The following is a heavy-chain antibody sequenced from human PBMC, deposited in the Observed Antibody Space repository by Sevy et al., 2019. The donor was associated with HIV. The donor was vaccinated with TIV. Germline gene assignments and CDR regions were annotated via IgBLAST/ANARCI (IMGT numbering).Heavy chain of an antibody. V-gene: IGHV3-7*01. CDR3: ARGAYYDILTGSYRGYYFDY. CDR1: GFTFSSFF. CDR2: IKQDGSEK. J-gene: IGHJ4*02. Sequence: GGSLRLSCAASGFTFSSFFMSWVRQAPGKGLEWVANIKQDGSEKYYVDSVKGRFTISRDNAKNSLYLQMNSLRAEDTAVYYCARGAYYDILTGSYRGYYFDYWGQGTLVTVSS. D-gene: IGHD3-9*01.